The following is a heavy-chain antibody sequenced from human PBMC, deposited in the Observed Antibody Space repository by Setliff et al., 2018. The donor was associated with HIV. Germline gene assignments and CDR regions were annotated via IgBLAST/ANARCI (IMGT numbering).Heavy chain of an antibody. CDR3: AKRWGAGYYLL. J-gene: IGHJ4*02. Sequence: ASETLSLTCTVSGGSISSYYWSWIRQPPGKGLEWIGYIYYSGSTNYNPSLKSRVTISVDTSKNQFSLKLSSVTAADTAVYYCAKRWGAGYYLLWGQGTLVTVS. CDR1: GGSISSYY. V-gene: IGHV4-59*08. CDR2: IYYSGST. D-gene: IGHD3-22*01.